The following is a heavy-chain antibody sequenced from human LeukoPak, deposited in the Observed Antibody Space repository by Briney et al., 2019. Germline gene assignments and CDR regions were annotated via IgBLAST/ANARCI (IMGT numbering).Heavy chain of an antibody. Sequence: GGSLRLSCAASGFIFSNFWMHWVRQAPGKGLVWVARINSDGSDTRYADSVKGRFTISRDNAKNTLYLQMHSLRVEDTAVYYCARSERPQDHWGQGTLVTVSP. D-gene: IGHD6-25*01. CDR1: GFIFSNFW. CDR3: ARSERPQDH. CDR2: INSDGSDT. J-gene: IGHJ4*02. V-gene: IGHV3-74*01.